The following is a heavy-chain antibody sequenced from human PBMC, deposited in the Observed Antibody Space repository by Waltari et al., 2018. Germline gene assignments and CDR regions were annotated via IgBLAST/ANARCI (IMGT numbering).Heavy chain of an antibody. J-gene: IGHJ4*02. Sequence: EVQLVESGGGVVKPGGSLRLPCAASGFTSSSYNMNWVRQAPGKGLEWVSIISYSSSYIYYADSVKGRFTVSRDNAKNSLFLQMNSLRAEDTAVYYCARDHEYGGKADYWGQGTLVTVSS. CDR3: ARDHEYGGKADY. CDR2: ISYSSSYI. V-gene: IGHV3-21*01. CDR1: GFTSSSYN. D-gene: IGHD4-17*01.